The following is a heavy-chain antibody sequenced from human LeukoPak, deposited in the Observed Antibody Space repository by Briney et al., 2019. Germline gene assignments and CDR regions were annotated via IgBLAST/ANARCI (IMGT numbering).Heavy chain of an antibody. CDR2: ISYDGSNK. Sequence: GRSLRLSCAASGFTFSSYGMHWVGQAPGKGLEWVAVISYDGSNKYYADSVKGRFTISRDNSKNTLYLQMNSLRAEDTAVYYCAKDPGSYSLSFDYWGQGTLVTVSS. J-gene: IGHJ4*02. D-gene: IGHD1-26*01. V-gene: IGHV3-30*18. CDR3: AKDPGSYSLSFDY. CDR1: GFTFSSYG.